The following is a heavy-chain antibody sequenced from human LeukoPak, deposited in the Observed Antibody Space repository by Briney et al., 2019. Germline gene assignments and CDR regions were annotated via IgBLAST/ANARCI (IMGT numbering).Heavy chain of an antibody. CDR3: TAWTCSNSDD. CDR2: ITNKIDGGTT. Sequence: GGSLRLSCAASGVSLRNAWVNWVRQAPGKGLEWIGRITNKIDGGTTDYAAPVQDRFMISRDDSTNTVYLQMNSLKTEDTAVYYCTAWTCSNSDDWGQGTLVTVSS. CDR1: GVSLRNAW. J-gene: IGHJ4*02. D-gene: IGHD3/OR15-3a*01. V-gene: IGHV3-15*01.